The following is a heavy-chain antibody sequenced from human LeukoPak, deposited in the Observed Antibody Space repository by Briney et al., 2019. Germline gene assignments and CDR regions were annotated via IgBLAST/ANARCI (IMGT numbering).Heavy chain of an antibody. J-gene: IGHJ4*02. CDR3: ARGSTSPYYYDSSGYRVLDY. CDR1: GGTFSSYA. D-gene: IGHD3-22*01. CDR2: IIPIFGTA. V-gene: IGHV1-69*01. Sequence: SVKVSCKASGGTFSSYAISWVRQAPGQGFEWMGGIIPIFGTANYAQKFQGRVTITADESTSTAYMELSSLRSEDTAVYYCARGSTSPYYYDSSGYRVLDYWGQGTLVTVSS.